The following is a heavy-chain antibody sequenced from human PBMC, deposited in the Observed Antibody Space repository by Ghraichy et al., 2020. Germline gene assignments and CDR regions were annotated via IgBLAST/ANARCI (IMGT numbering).Heavy chain of an antibody. CDR1: GGSISSSSYY. J-gene: IGHJ4*02. CDR2: IYYSGST. Sequence: SETLSLTCTVSGGSISSSSYYWGWIRHPPGKGLEWIGSIYYSGSTYYNPSLKSRVTISVDTSKNQFSLKLSSVTAADTAVYYCARLSYYYGSGDYWGQGTLVTVSS. D-gene: IGHD3-10*01. V-gene: IGHV4-39*01. CDR3: ARLSYYYGSGDY.